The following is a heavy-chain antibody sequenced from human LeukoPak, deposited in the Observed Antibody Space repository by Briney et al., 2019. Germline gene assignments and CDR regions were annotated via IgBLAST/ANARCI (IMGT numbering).Heavy chain of an antibody. D-gene: IGHD2-15*01. V-gene: IGHV3-7*01. CDR2: IKQDGSEK. CDR3: ARDRCSGDRCWRYFDY. Sequence: PGGSLRLSCAASGFTFSSYWMSWVRQAPGKGLEWVANIKQDGSEKYYVDSVKGRFTISRDNSKNTLYLQMGSLRAEDMAVYYCARDRCSGDRCWRYFDYWGQGTLVTASS. CDR1: GFTFSSYW. J-gene: IGHJ4*02.